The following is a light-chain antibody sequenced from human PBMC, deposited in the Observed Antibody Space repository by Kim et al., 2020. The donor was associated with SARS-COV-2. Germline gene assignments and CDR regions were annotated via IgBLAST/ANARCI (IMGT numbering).Light chain of an antibody. CDR1: QGISNS. V-gene: IGKV1-27*01. J-gene: IGKJ4*01. Sequence: IQMTQSPSSLAASVGDRVTISCRASQGISNSLAWYQQKPGKVPKVLISGASTLQSGVPSRFSGSGSGTDFTLTISSLQPEDVATYYCQKYNGAPLTFGGGTKVDIK. CDR3: QKYNGAPLT. CDR2: GAS.